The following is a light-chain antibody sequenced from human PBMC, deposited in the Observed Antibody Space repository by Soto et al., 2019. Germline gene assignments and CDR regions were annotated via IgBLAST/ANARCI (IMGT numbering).Light chain of an antibody. Sequence: QSVLTQPPSASRTPGQRVSISCSGYSSSIGTNFVYWYQQLPGTAPKVLIHSNNQRPSGVPDRFSGSKSGTSASLAISGLRSEDEADYYCAAWDDNLSTYVFGSGTQLTVL. J-gene: IGLJ1*01. CDR3: AAWDDNLSTYV. CDR1: SSSIGTNF. CDR2: SNN. V-gene: IGLV1-47*02.